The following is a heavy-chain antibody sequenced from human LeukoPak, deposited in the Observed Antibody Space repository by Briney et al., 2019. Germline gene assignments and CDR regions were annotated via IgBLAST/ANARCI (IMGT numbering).Heavy chain of an antibody. CDR1: GGTFSSYA. Sequence: ASVKVSCKASGGTFSSYAISWVRQAPGQGLEWMGWISAYNGNTNYAQKLQGRVTMTTDTSTSTAYMELRSLRSDDTAVYYCARAEHEQLIDYWGQGTLITVSS. CDR2: ISAYNGNT. CDR3: ARAEHEQLIDY. V-gene: IGHV1-18*01. J-gene: IGHJ4*02. D-gene: IGHD5-24*01.